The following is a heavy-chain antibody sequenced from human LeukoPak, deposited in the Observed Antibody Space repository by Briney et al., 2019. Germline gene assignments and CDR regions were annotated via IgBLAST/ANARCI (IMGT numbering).Heavy chain of an antibody. CDR1: GYTFTSFG. CDR2: IIPIFGTA. Sequence: GASVKVSCKASGYTFTSFGVSWVRQAPGQGLEWMGGIIPIFGTANYAQKFQGRVTITTDESTSTAYMELSSLRSEDTAVYYCASGRRSGRQTDAFDIWGQGTMVTVSS. CDR3: ASGRRSGRQTDAFDI. D-gene: IGHD6-19*01. V-gene: IGHV1-69*05. J-gene: IGHJ3*02.